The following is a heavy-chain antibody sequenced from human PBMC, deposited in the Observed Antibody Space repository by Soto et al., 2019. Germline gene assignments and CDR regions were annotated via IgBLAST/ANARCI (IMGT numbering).Heavy chain of an antibody. D-gene: IGHD3-16*01. Sequence: GGSLRLSCVASGFTFADYAMHWVRRIPGKGLEWVAVISYSGDRQYYAESVKGRFTISRDNSRKTLYLQMFSLTSEDSAVFYCARTPAAMITDRYNWFDSWGPGTQVTVSS. J-gene: IGHJ5*01. CDR3: ARTPAAMITDRYNWFDS. CDR2: ISYSGDRQ. V-gene: IGHV3-30*01. CDR1: GFTFADYA.